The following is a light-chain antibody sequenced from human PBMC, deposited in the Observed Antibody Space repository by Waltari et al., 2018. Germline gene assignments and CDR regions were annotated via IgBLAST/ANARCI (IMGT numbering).Light chain of an antibody. V-gene: IGLV1-44*01. Sequence: QPVLTQPPSASGTPGQRVTISCSGRHSNIGANTVKWYQQLPGTAPKLLIYSDNRRFSGVPDRSSASKSGTSASLAIRGLQSEDEADYYCSTWDDSLSGVLFGEGTKLTVV. J-gene: IGLJ2*01. CDR1: HSNIGANT. CDR2: SDN. CDR3: STWDDSLSGVL.